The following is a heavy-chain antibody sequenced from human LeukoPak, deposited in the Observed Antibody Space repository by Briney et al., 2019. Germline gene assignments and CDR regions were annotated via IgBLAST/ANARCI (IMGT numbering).Heavy chain of an antibody. CDR1: GFTFSNAW. CDR2: IESKTEGGTT. Sequence: GGSLRLSCTASGFTFSNAWMSWVRQAPGKGLEWVGHIESKTEGGTTVYAAPVKGRFTISRDDSKNTLYLQMNSLRAEDTAVYYCAKGGNGIQLWLLDYWGQGTLVTVSS. V-gene: IGHV3-15*04. D-gene: IGHD5-18*01. CDR3: AKGGNGIQLWLLDY. J-gene: IGHJ4*02.